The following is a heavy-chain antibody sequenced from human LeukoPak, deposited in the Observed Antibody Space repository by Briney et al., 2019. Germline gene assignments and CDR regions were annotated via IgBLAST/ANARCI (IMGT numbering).Heavy chain of an antibody. CDR2: IYPGDSDI. J-gene: IGHJ5*02. V-gene: IGHV5-51*01. Sequence: GESLQISCQGFGYSFYSYWIGWVRPVPGKGREWMGIIYPGDSDIRYGTDFEGQVTISADTSITTAYLEWSSLKASDTAIYYCVRPAGTGRWFDPWGQGTLVTVSS. D-gene: IGHD2-8*02. CDR3: VRPAGTGRWFDP. CDR1: GYSFYSYW.